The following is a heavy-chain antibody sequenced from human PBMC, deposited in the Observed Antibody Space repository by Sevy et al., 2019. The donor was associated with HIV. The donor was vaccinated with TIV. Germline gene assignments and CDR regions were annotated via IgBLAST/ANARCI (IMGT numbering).Heavy chain of an antibody. CDR3: ARGLAALPGYYYGMDV. D-gene: IGHD6-6*01. CDR1: GFTFSSYP. J-gene: IGHJ6*02. V-gene: IGHV3-30*09. Sequence: GGSLRLSCAASGFTFSSYPMNWVRQAPGKGLEWVAVMSYDGSNKYFADSVKGRFAVSRDNSKNTLYLQMSSLRAEDTAFYYCARGLAALPGYYYGMDVWGLGTTVTVSS. CDR2: MSYDGSNK.